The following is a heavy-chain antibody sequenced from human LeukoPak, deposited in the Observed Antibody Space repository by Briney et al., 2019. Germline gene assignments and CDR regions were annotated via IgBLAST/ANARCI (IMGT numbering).Heavy chain of an antibody. V-gene: IGHV3-23*01. CDR3: ARFSALAGIL. J-gene: IGHJ4*02. D-gene: IGHD6-19*01. CDR2: ISASSDGK. Sequence: GGSLRLSCAASGFTFSVHAMGWVRQAPGKGLEWVSAISASSDGKYYADSVKGRFTISRDNSKNTLYLQMSSLRAEDTAVYYCARFSALAGILWGQGTLVTVSS. CDR1: GFTFSVHA.